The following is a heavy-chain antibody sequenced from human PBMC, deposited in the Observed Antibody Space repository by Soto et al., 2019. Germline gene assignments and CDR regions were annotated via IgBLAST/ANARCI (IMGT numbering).Heavy chain of an antibody. Sequence: QVQLVQSGAEVMKPGSSVKVSCRASGDTFSSYTVSWVRQAPGQGLEWMGRIIPVLGVTNYAQKFRGRVTITADESRKTAYMDLSGLRSEDPAVYYCVGRRYCGTDCYHKYYYGMDVWGQGTAVTVSS. CDR3: VGRRYCGTDCYHKYYYGMDV. J-gene: IGHJ6*02. D-gene: IGHD2-21*02. CDR1: GDTFSSYT. CDR2: IIPVLGVT. V-gene: IGHV1-69*02.